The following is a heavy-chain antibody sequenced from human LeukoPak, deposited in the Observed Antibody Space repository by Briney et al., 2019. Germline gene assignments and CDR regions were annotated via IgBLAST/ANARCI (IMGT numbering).Heavy chain of an antibody. J-gene: IGHJ4*02. V-gene: IGHV3-23*01. CDR2: ISESGVGS. Sequence: PGGSLRLSCAASGFTFSTYGMHWVRQAPGKGLQWVSGISESGVGSNYADSVKGRFTTSRDNSKNTLYLQMNSLRAEDTAVYYCAKVRVGATIDDWGQGTLVTVSS. CDR1: GFTFSTYG. CDR3: AKVRVGATIDD. D-gene: IGHD1-26*01.